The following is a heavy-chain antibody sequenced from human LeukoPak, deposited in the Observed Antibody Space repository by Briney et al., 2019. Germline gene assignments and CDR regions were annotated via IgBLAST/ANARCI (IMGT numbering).Heavy chain of an antibody. CDR3: ARKRQRIAAAAWFDP. V-gene: IGHV4-39*07. CDR2: INHSGST. Sequence: SETLSLTCSVSGGSMRISHYYWGWIRQPPGKGLEWIGEINHSGSTNYNPSLKSRVTISVDTSKNQFSLKLSSVTAADTAVYYCARKRQRIAAAAWFDPWGQGTLVTVSS. CDR1: GGSMRISHYY. D-gene: IGHD6-13*01. J-gene: IGHJ5*02.